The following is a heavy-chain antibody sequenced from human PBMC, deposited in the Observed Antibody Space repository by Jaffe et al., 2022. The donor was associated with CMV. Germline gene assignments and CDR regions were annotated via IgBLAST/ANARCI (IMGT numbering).Heavy chain of an antibody. J-gene: IGHJ4*02. V-gene: IGHV3-21*01. CDR1: GFTFSSYS. CDR2: ISSSSSYI. D-gene: IGHD3-22*01. CDR3: ARVNGYYDSSGYYGEDYFDY. Sequence: EVQLVESGGGLVKPGGSLRLSCAASGFTFSSYSMNWVRQAPGKGLEWVSSISSSSSYIYYADSVKGRFTISRDNAKNSLYLQMNSLRAEDTAVYYCARVNGYYDSSGYYGEDYFDYWGQGTLVTVSS.